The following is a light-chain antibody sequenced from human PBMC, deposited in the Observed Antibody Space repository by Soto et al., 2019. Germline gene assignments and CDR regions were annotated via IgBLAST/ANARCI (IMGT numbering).Light chain of an antibody. J-gene: IGKJ1*01. CDR2: LGF. CDR3: MQSLQTPPT. V-gene: IGKV2-28*01. CDR1: QSLLHSNGYKY. Sequence: DIVMTQSPLSLPVTPGEPASISCRSCQSLLHSNGYKYLDWYLQKPGQSPQLLIYLGFNRASGVPDRFSGSGSGTDFTLKISRVEAEDVGVYYCMQSLQTPPTFGQGTKVEIK.